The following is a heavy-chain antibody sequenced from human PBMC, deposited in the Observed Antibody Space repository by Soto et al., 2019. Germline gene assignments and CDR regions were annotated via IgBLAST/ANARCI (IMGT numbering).Heavy chain of an antibody. D-gene: IGHD3-10*01. CDR3: ARGRQVASGTRLFYFAY. CDR1: GGSIISYS. CDR2: IYYSGST. Sequence: SETLSLTCTVAGGSIISYSWSWIRQPPGRGLEWIGFIYYSGSTSYNPSLKSRVTISVDTSKNQFSLKLSSMTAADTAVYFCARGRQVASGTRLFYFAYWGQGTLVTVFS. V-gene: IGHV4-59*01. J-gene: IGHJ4*02.